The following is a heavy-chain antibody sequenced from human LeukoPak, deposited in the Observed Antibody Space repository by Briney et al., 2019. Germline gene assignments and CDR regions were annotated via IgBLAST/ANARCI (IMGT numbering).Heavy chain of an antibody. CDR2: INHSGST. V-gene: IGHV4-34*01. D-gene: IGHD3-22*01. CDR1: GGSFSGYY. J-gene: IGHJ5*02. Sequence: PSETLSLTCAVYGGSFSGYYWSWIRQPPGKGLEWIGEINHSGSTNYNPSLKSRVTISVDTSKNQFSLKLSSVTAADTAVYYCARVTMIVVVNWFDPWGQGTLVTVSS. CDR3: ARVTMIVVVNWFDP.